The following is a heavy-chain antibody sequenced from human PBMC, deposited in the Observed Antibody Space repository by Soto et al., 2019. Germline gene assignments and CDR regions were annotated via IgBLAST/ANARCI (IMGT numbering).Heavy chain of an antibody. CDR1: GFTFRIYA. J-gene: IGHJ4*02. CDR2: ISISGTYL. CDR3: AREGNYHEF. V-gene: IGHV3-21*01. Sequence: PGGSLRLSCATSGFTFRIYAMNWVRQAPGKGLEWVSSISISGTYLHYADSVEGRFTISRDDAKNSVYLQMNSLRPDDTAVYYCAREGNYHEFWGQGTLVTVSS. D-gene: IGHD3-10*01.